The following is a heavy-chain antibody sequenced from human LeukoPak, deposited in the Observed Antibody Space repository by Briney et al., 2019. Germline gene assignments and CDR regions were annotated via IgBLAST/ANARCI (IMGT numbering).Heavy chain of an antibody. CDR2: ISYDGSNK. CDR3: AKEWGSGWSSFDY. V-gene: IGHV3-30*18. CDR1: GFTFSSYG. J-gene: IGHJ4*02. D-gene: IGHD6-19*01. Sequence: GGSLRLSCAASGFTFSSYGMHWVRQAPGKGLEWVAVISYDGSNKYYADSVKGRFTISRDNSKNTPYLQMNSLRAEDTAVYYCAKEWGSGWSSFDYWGQGTLVTVSS.